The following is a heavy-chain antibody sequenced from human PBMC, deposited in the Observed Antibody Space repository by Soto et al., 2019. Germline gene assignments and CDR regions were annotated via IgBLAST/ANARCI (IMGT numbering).Heavy chain of an antibody. V-gene: IGHV3-48*02. J-gene: IGHJ3*02. CDR3: AKDRQRWLLDAFDI. D-gene: IGHD5-12*01. Sequence: GGSLRLSCAASGFTFSSYSMNWVRQAPGKGLEWVSYISSSSSTIYYADSVKGRFTISRDNAKNSLYLQMNSLRDEDTAVYYCAKDRQRWLLDAFDIWGQGTMVTVSS. CDR2: ISSSSSTI. CDR1: GFTFSSYS.